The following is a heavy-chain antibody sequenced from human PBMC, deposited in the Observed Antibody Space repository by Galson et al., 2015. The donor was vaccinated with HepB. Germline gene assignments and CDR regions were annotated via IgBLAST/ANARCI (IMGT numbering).Heavy chain of an antibody. CDR1: GGSISSYY. V-gene: IGHV4-59*08. Sequence: TLSLTCTASGGSISSYYWSWIRQPPGKGLEWIGYIYYSGSTNYNPSLMGRVTISVDTSKNQFSLRLSSVTAADTAVYYCARGRSSSDYWGQGTLVTVSS. CDR2: IYYSGST. CDR3: ARGRSSSDY. J-gene: IGHJ4*02. D-gene: IGHD6-6*01.